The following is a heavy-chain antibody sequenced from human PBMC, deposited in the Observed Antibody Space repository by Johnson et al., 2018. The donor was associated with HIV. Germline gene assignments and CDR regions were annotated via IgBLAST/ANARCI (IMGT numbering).Heavy chain of an antibody. Sequence: QVHLVESGGGLVQPGGSLRLSCVVSGFTFRDYYMSWIRQAAGKGLEWVSYISSSGTTIYYADSVKGRFTISRDNVKNSLYLQMNSLRAEDTAVYYCARVPSGTPSSIWGQGTKVTVS. CDR3: ARVPSGTPSSI. D-gene: IGHD1-1*01. V-gene: IGHV3-11*04. CDR1: GFTFRDYY. J-gene: IGHJ3*02. CDR2: ISSSGTTI.